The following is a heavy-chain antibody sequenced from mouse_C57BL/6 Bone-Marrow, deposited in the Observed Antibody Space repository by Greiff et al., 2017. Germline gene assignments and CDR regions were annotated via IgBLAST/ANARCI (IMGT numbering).Heavy chain of an antibody. CDR1: GYAFTNYL. Sequence: VKLQESGAELVRPGTSVKVSCKASGYAFTNYLIEWVKQRPGQGLEWIGVINPGSGGTNYNEKFKGKATLTADKSSRPAYMQLSSLTSEDSAVYFFARSEKWYSWFAYWGQGTLVTVSA. V-gene: IGHV1-54*01. CDR2: INPGSGGT. D-gene: IGHD2-1*01. CDR3: ARSEKWYSWFAY. J-gene: IGHJ3*01.